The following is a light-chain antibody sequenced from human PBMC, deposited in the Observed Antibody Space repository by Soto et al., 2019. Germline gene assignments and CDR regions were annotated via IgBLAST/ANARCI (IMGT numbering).Light chain of an antibody. CDR1: QGISTW. Sequence: DIQMTQFPSSLSASVGDRVNITCRASQGISTWLAWYQQKPERAPKSLIYAASRLQSGVPPRFSGSGSETDFTLTISSLQPEDFATYYCQQYNRYPRTFGQGTKVESK. J-gene: IGKJ1*01. CDR2: AAS. CDR3: QQYNRYPRT. V-gene: IGKV1D-16*01.